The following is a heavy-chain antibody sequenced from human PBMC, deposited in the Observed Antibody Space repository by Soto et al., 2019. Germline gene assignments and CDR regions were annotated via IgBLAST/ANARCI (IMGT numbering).Heavy chain of an antibody. CDR1: GGSISSYY. CDR3: ARGSSNDRSFGFDY. J-gene: IGHJ4*02. CDR2: IYSSGYT. D-gene: IGHD3-22*01. V-gene: IGHV4-59*01. Sequence: PSETLSLTCTVSGGSISSYYCNLIRQPPGKGLEWIGYIYSSGYTNYNPSLRTRVTMSVDTSKNQFSLELSSASAADTAVYYCARGSSNDRSFGFDYWGQGTQVT.